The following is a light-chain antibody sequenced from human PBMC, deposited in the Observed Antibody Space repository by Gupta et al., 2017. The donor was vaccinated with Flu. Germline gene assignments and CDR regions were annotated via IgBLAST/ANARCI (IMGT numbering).Light chain of an antibody. V-gene: IGKV1-33*01. Sequence: DIHITQSPSSLSASVGDRVTITCQASQDISNYLDWYQQKPGKAPKLLIYDASNLETGVPSRFSGSGSGTDFTFTISSLQPEDTTTYYCQQDDNLPLTFGGGTKVEIK. CDR3: QQDDNLPLT. CDR2: DAS. J-gene: IGKJ4*01. CDR1: QDISNY.